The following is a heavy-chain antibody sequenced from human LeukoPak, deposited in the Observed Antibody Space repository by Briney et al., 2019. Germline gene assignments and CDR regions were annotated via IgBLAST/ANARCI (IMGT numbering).Heavy chain of an antibody. D-gene: IGHD6-19*01. CDR2: INPNSGGT. J-gene: IGHJ5*02. V-gene: IGHV1-2*02. Sequence: ASVKVSCKASGYTFTGYYMHWVRQGPGQGLEWMGWINPNSGGTNYAQKFQGRVTMTRDTSISTAYMELSRLRSDDTAVYYCARGSVAGTNWFDPWGQGTLVTVSS. CDR1: GYTFTGYY. CDR3: ARGSVAGTNWFDP.